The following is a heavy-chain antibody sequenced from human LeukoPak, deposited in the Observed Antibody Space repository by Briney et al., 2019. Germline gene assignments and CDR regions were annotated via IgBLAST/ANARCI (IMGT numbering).Heavy chain of an antibody. D-gene: IGHD2-15*01. J-gene: IGHJ3*02. Sequence: GGSLRLSCAASGFTFDTYAMSWVRQAPGKVLEWVSSSAGSGGGGGTYHADSVKGRFTISRDDSKNTLFLHMNSLRVEDTAVYYCAKGTTGHCSGATCYPFDMWGQGTVVTVSS. V-gene: IGHV3-23*01. CDR1: GFTFDTYA. CDR3: AKGTTGHCSGATCYPFDM. CDR2: SAGSGGGGGT.